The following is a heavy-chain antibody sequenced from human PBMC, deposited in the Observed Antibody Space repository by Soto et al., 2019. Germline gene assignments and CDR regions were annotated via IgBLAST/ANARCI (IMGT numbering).Heavy chain of an antibody. J-gene: IGHJ3*02. Sequence: SETLSLTCTVSGGSISSYYWSWIRQPPGKGLEWIGYIYYSGSTNYNPSLKSRVTISVDTSKNQFSLKLSSVTAADTAVYYCARMMGATAFDIWGQGTMVTVSS. CDR1: GGSISSYY. V-gene: IGHV4-59*01. CDR3: ARMMGATAFDI. CDR2: IYYSGST. D-gene: IGHD1-26*01.